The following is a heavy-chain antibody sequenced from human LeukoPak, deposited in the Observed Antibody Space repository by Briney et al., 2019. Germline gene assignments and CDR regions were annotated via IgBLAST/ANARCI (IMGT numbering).Heavy chain of an antibody. V-gene: IGHV1-18*01. D-gene: IGHD3-10*01. CDR2: ISAYNGNT. Sequence: GASVKVSCKASGYTFTSYGISWVRQAPGQGLEWMGWISAYNGNTNYAQKLQGRVTMTTDTSTSTAYMELSSLRSEDTAVYYCARAHYYGSGRRADWFDPWGQGTLVTVSS. CDR3: ARAHYYGSGRRADWFDP. J-gene: IGHJ5*02. CDR1: GYTFTSYG.